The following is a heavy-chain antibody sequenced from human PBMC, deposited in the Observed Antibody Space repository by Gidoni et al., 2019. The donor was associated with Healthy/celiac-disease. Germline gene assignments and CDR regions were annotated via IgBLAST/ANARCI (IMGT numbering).Heavy chain of an antibody. Sequence: QVQLVQSGAEVKKPGSSVKVSCKASGCTFSRYAIRWVRQAPGQGLEWMGGIIPIFGTANYAQKYQGRVTSTADESTSTAYMELSRRRSEDTAVYYGARVWGYYGAGKDYYYYGMDVWGQGTTVTVSS. CDR3: ARVWGYYGAGKDYYYYGMDV. CDR2: IIPIFGTA. D-gene: IGHD3-10*01. V-gene: IGHV1-69*01. J-gene: IGHJ6*02. CDR1: GCTFSRYA.